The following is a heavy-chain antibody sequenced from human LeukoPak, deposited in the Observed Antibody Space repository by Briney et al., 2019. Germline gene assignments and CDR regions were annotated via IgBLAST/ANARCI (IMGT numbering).Heavy chain of an antibody. CDR1: GGSISSYY. J-gene: IGHJ5*02. D-gene: IGHD6-19*01. CDR2: IYYSGST. Sequence: PSETLSLTCSVSGGSISSYYWSWIRQPPGKGLEWIGYIYYSGSTSYSPSLKSRVTISVDTSKNQFSLKLSSVTAADTAVYYCARGGEWSSGWYNWFDPWGQGTLVTVSS. V-gene: IGHV4-59*01. CDR3: ARGGEWSSGWYNWFDP.